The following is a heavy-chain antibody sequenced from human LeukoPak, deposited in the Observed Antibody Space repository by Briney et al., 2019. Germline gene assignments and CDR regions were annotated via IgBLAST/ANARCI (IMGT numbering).Heavy chain of an antibody. J-gene: IGHJ4*02. CDR2: IYYSGST. D-gene: IGHD1-26*01. CDR1: GGSISSSSYY. CDR3: ARVIPGTWYSGSYRSYYFDY. Sequence: SETLSLTCTVSGGSISSSSYYWSWIRQPPGKGLEWIGYIYYSGSTNYNPSLKSRVTISVDTSKNQFSLKLSSVTAADTAMYYCARVIPGTWYSGSYRSYYFDYWGQGTLVTVSS. V-gene: IGHV4-61*05.